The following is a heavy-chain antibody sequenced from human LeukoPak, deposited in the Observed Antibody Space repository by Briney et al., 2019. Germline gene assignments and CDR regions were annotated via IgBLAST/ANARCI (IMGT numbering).Heavy chain of an antibody. D-gene: IGHD2-8*02. CDR3: ARDYWSYYYYYGMDV. CDR2: ISYDGSNK. V-gene: IGHV3-30*04. CDR1: GFTFSSYA. Sequence: GRSLRHSCAASGFTFSSYAMHWVRQAPGKGLEWVAVISYDGSNKYYADSVKGRFTISRDNSKNTLYLQMNSLRAEDTAVYYCARDYWSYYYYYGMDVWGQGTTVTVSS. J-gene: IGHJ6*02.